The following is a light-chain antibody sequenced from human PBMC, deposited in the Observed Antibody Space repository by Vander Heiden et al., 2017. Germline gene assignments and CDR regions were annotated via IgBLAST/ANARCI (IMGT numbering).Light chain of an antibody. CDR1: SSDVGGYNY. J-gene: IGLJ2*01. Sequence: QSALTQPASVSGSPGQAITISCTGTSSDVGGYNYVSWYQHHPANAPKLIIYDFSNRPAGVSNRFSGSKSGNTASLTISGLQAEDEADYYGSSDTSISPVVFGGGTKLTVL. V-gene: IGLV2-14*03. CDR2: DFS. CDR3: SSDTSISPVV.